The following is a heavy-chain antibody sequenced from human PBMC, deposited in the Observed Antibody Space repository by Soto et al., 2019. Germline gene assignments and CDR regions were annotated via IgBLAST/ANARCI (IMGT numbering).Heavy chain of an antibody. V-gene: IGHV3-48*03. CDR1: GFTFSSYE. CDR3: ARAAYDILTGSRVPRFDP. J-gene: IGHJ5*02. Sequence: LRLSCAASGFTFSSYEMNWVRQAPGKGLEWISYISSSASTIYYADSVRGRFTISRDNAKNSLYLQMNSLRAEDTAVYYCARAAYDILTGSRVPRFDPWGQGTLVTVSS. CDR2: ISSSASTI. D-gene: IGHD3-9*01.